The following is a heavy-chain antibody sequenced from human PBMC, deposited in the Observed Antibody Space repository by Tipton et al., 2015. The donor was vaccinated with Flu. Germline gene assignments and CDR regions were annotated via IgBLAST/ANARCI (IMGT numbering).Heavy chain of an antibody. J-gene: IGHJ5*01. CDR3: ARRDYCNYVSVPTNWFDS. CDR2: VHHAGRT. CDR1: GYSIRSDYY. V-gene: IGHV4-38-2*01. Sequence: GLVKPSETLSLTCDVSGYSIRSDYYWGWIRQPPGKGLEWIGNVHHAGRTYYNPSLRRRVTILVDRSKNQFSLSLSSVTAADAAVFYCARRDYCNYVSVPTNWFDSWGQGILVTVSS. D-gene: IGHD4-11*01.